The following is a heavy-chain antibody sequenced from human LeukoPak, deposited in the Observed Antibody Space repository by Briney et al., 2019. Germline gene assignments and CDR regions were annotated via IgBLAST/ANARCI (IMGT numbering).Heavy chain of an antibody. Sequence: ALVKVSCKASGYTFTGYYMHWVRQAPGQGLEWMGWMNPNSGNTGYAQKFQGRVTMTRNTSISTAYMELSSLRSEDTAVYYCARGFAQWELLNYYYYMDVWGKGTTVTVSS. CDR1: GYTFTGYY. CDR3: ARGFAQWELLNYYYYMDV. D-gene: IGHD1-26*01. J-gene: IGHJ6*03. V-gene: IGHV1-8*02. CDR2: MNPNSGNT.